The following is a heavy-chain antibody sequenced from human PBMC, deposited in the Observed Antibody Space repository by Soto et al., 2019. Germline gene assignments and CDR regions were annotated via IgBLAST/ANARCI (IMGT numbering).Heavy chain of an antibody. V-gene: IGHV3-21*01. J-gene: IGHJ6*02. Sequence: GGCLRRSSATFGFTFRSSRLNWLRQAPGKGLEWVSSISSSSSYIYYADSVKGRFTISRDNAKNSLYLQRNSLRAEDTAVYYCARSYRFGGYGMDVWGQGT. D-gene: IGHD3-10*01. CDR2: ISSSSSYI. CDR1: GFTFRSSR. CDR3: ARSYRFGGYGMDV.